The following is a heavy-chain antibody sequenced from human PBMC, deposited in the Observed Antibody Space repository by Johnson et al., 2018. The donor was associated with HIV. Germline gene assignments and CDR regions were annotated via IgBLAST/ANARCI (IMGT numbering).Heavy chain of an antibody. Sequence: QMQLVESGGGVVRPGESLRLSCTASGFTFDDYGMSWVRQVPGKGLEWVTFIRYDGSNEYYADSVKGRFTISRDNSKNTLYVQMNSLKTEDTAVYYCTTDSRYSDSSGYYYWLGRGAFDIWGQGTMVTVSS. J-gene: IGHJ3*02. V-gene: IGHV3-30*02. CDR3: TTDSRYSDSSGYYYWLGRGAFDI. CDR1: GFTFDDYG. D-gene: IGHD3-22*01. CDR2: IRYDGSNE.